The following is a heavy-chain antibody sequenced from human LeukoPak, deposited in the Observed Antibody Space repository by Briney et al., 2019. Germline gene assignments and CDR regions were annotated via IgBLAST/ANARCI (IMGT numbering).Heavy chain of an antibody. Sequence: SETLSLTCTVSGGSISSYYWSWIRQPPGKGLEWIGYIYTSGSTNYNPSLKSRVTISVDTSKNQFSLKLSSVTAADTAVYYCARLNKSYYYGMDVWGQGTTVTVSS. CDR3: ARLNKSYYYGMDV. CDR1: GGSISSYY. CDR2: IYTSGST. J-gene: IGHJ6*02. V-gene: IGHV4-4*09. D-gene: IGHD2/OR15-2a*01.